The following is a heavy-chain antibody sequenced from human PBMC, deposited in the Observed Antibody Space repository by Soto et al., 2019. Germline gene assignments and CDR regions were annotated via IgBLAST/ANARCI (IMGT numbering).Heavy chain of an antibody. J-gene: IGHJ4*02. Sequence: VQLVESGGGLIQAGGCLRLSCAVSGFTVSNNFMMWVRQAQGKGLEWVSLIYSGGSISYADSVKGRFTISRDGSIKMLYLQMNSLTAEDTAVYYCARDGNGQRGSPHWGQGTLVTVSS. CDR2: IYSGGSI. V-gene: IGHV3-53*02. CDR3: ARDGNGQRGSPH. CDR1: GFTVSNNF. D-gene: IGHD3-16*01.